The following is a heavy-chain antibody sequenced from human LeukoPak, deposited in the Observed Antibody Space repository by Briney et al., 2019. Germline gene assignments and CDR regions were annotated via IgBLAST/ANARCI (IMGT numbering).Heavy chain of an antibody. J-gene: IGHJ4*02. Sequence: GGSLRLSCAASGFTFSDHYMSWVRQAPGKGLEWVANIKQDGSEKYYVDSVKGRFTISRDNAKNSLYLQMNSLRAEDTAVYYCARVGSDYGDYGTAFDYWGQGTLVTVSS. CDR1: GFTFSDHY. V-gene: IGHV3-7*03. CDR2: IKQDGSEK. D-gene: IGHD4-17*01. CDR3: ARVGSDYGDYGTAFDY.